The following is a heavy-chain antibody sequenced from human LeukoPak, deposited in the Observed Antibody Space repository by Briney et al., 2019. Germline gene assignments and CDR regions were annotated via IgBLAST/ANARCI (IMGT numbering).Heavy chain of an antibody. CDR2: IISSSGNI. CDR1: GFTFSSYS. D-gene: IGHD6-13*01. V-gene: IGHV3-21*01. J-gene: IGHJ6*03. CDR3: AGEGRYSSSWWPCYYMDV. Sequence: AGSLRLSCAASGFTFSSYSMNWVRQAPGKELEGGLSIISSSGNIYYTDSVKGRFTISRDNAKNSLYLEMNRRRAEDTGVYYRAGEGRYSSSWWPCYYMDVWGKGTTVTVSS.